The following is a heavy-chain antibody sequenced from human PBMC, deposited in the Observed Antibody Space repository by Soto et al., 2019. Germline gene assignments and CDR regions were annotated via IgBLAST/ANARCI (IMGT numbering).Heavy chain of an antibody. J-gene: IGHJ4*02. CDR2: ISYDGSNK. Sequence: GGSLRLSCAASGFTFSSYAMHWVRQAPGKGLEWVAVISYDGSNKYYADSVKGRFTISRDNSKNTLYLQMNSLRAEDTAVYYCARDRAPSGSLDYWGQGTLVTVSS. CDR3: ARDRAPSGSLDY. V-gene: IGHV3-30-3*01. CDR1: GFTFSSYA. D-gene: IGHD1-26*01.